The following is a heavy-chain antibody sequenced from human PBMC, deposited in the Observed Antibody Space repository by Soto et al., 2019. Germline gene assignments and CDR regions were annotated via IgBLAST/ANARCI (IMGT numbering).Heavy chain of an antibody. Sequence: ASVKVSCKASGYSFTNYYMHWVRQAPGQGLEWMGIINPSGGSTSYAQKFQGRVTMTRDTSTSTVYMELSSLRSEDTAVYYCASCIDAQDAFDIWGQGAMVTVSS. CDR2: INPSGGST. CDR1: GYSFTNYY. J-gene: IGHJ3*02. D-gene: IGHD2-15*01. CDR3: ASCIDAQDAFDI. V-gene: IGHV1-46*03.